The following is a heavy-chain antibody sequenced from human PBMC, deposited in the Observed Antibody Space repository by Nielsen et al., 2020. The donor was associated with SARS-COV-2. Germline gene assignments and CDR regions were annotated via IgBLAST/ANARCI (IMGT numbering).Heavy chain of an antibody. Sequence: GESLKISCAASGFTFSSYSMNWVRQAPGKGLEWVADINPDGSEKFYVDSVKGRFTISRDNAKNSMSLQMNSLRVEDTAVYYCARDWSRAFDVWGQGTMVTVSS. CDR3: ARDWSRAFDV. CDR2: INPDGSEK. V-gene: IGHV3-7*01. J-gene: IGHJ3*01. CDR1: GFTFSSYS.